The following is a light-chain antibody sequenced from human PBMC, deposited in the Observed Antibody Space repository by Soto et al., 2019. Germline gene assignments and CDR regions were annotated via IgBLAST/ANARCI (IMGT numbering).Light chain of an antibody. CDR1: QDITNY. Sequence: DIQMTQSPSSLSASVGDRVTITCRASQDITNYLAWYQQKPGKSPKLLIYAASTLESGVPSRFSGSGSGTDFTLTISSLQAQDVATYFCQKYNSAPWTFGQGTKVEIK. J-gene: IGKJ1*01. CDR3: QKYNSAPWT. V-gene: IGKV1-27*01. CDR2: AAS.